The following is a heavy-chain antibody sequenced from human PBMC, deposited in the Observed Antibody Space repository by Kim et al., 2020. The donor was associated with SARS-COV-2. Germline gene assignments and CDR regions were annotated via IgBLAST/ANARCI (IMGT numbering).Heavy chain of an antibody. CDR2: ISGSGDSA. V-gene: IGHV3-23*01. J-gene: IGHJ4*02. CDR1: GFMFRSYG. Sequence: GGSLRLSCAASGFMFRSYGMNWVRQAPGKGMEWVTGISGSGDSANPADSVRGRFTMSRDNSRNTVHLQMSSLRVEDTAKYYCVKSWGFTGRDSLDCWGQGTVVSVSS. CDR3: VKSWGFTGRDSLDC. D-gene: IGHD3-10*01.